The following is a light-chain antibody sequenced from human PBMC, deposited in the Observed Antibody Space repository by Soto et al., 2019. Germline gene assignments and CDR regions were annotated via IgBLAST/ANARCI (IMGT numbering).Light chain of an antibody. J-gene: IGKJ1*01. V-gene: IGKV3-20*01. CDR3: QQYGTSPRT. Sequence: IVLTQSPGTLSLSPGERATLSCRASQSVSINYVAWYQQRPGQAPRLLIYGASGRATGIPDRFSGSESGTDFTLTISRVEAEDSAVYFCQQYGTSPRTFGQGTKVDIK. CDR2: GAS. CDR1: QSVSINY.